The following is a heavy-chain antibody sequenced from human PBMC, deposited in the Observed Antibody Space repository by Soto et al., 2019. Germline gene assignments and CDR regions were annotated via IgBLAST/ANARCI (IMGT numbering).Heavy chain of an antibody. Sequence: ASVKFSCKSCGYRFTGNYMRWVRQGPGQGLGYMGGIIPSIGAANYAQKFQGRVTMTADKSTSTAYMELSSLRSEDTAVYYCASPSSYDSSGYYGYWGQGTLVTVSS. J-gene: IGHJ4*02. CDR3: ASPSSYDSSGYYGY. D-gene: IGHD3-22*01. V-gene: IGHV1-69*06. CDR1: GYRFTGNY. CDR2: IIPSIGAA.